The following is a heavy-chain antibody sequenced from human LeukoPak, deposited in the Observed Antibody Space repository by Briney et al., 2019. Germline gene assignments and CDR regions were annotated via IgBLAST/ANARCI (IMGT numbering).Heavy chain of an antibody. CDR1: GFSFSDYT. Sequence: GGSLRLSCTSSGFSFSDYTMNWVRQAPGKGLEWVSCIRGNSGMRFYSDSVRGRFTISRDNSKNTVYLQMDSLRVDDTAVYFCAKDQEDRGYPSSFDFWGQGTLVTVSS. CDR3: AKDQEDRGYPSSFDF. CDR2: IRGNSGMR. D-gene: IGHD2-15*01. V-gene: IGHV3-23*01. J-gene: IGHJ4*02.